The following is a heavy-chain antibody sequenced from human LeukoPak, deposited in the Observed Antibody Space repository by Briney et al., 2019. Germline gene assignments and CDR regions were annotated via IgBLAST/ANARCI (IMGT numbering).Heavy chain of an antibody. J-gene: IGHJ4*02. Sequence: SETLSLTCAVYGGSLSGYYWSWIRQPPGKGLEWIGEINHSGSTNYNPPLKSRVTISVDTSKNQFSLKLSSVTAADAAVYYCARDQYFDFWSSTATPYYFDYWGQGTLVTVSS. D-gene: IGHD3-3*01. V-gene: IGHV4-34*01. CDR3: ARDQYFDFWSSTATPYYFDY. CDR2: INHSGST. CDR1: GGSLSGYY.